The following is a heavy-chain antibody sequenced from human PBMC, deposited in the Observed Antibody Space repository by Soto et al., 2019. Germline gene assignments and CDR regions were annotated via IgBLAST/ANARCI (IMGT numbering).Heavy chain of an antibody. CDR3: ARAKGDNSADYGYCYYYAMDV. D-gene: IGHD3-22*01. J-gene: IGHJ6*02. CDR2: ISASGGNT. V-gene: IGHV3-23*01. Sequence: EVQLLESGGGLVQPGGSLRLSCAASGFTFTNYAMNWVRQAPGKGLEWVSTISASGGNTYYSDSVKGRFTISRDNSKYTLYLQMNSLRAEDTAVYYCARAKGDNSADYGYCYYYAMDVWGQGTTVTVSS. CDR1: GFTFTNYA.